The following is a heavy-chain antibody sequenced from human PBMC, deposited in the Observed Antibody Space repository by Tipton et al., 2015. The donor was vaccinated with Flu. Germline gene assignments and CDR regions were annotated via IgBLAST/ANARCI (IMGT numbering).Heavy chain of an antibody. V-gene: IGHV3-53*01. Sequence: SLRLSCAASGLSVSTNYMSWVRQAPGKGLQWVSSIYSGGNTYYADSVKGRFTISRDSSTNTLYLEMNSLSAEDTAVYYCAKDAWSQGAVHPFFDYWGQGTLVTVSS. J-gene: IGHJ4*02. CDR1: GLSVSTNY. D-gene: IGHD2-8*01. CDR2: IYSGGNT. CDR3: AKDAWSQGAVHPFFDY.